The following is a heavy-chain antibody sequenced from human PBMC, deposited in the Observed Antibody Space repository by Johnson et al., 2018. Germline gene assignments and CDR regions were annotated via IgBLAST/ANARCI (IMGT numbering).Heavy chain of an antibody. CDR3: ARDWVVVAATDAFDI. Sequence: VQLVESGGGLVQPGGSLRLSCAASGFTFSSYAMNWVRQAPGKGLEWVSSISSSSRYIYYADSVKGRFTISRDNAKNSLYLQRNSLRAEDRAVYYCARDWVVVAATDAFDIWGQGTMVTVSS. CDR2: ISSSSRYI. V-gene: IGHV3-21*01. D-gene: IGHD2-15*01. CDR1: GFTFSSYA. J-gene: IGHJ3*02.